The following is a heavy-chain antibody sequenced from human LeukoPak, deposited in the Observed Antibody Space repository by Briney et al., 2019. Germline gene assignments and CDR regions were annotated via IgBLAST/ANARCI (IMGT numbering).Heavy chain of an antibody. CDR2: INHNSGGT. CDR3: AVEVRGGQTHLPFDY. Sequence: GASVKVSCKASGYTFTGYYMHWVRQAPGQGLEWMGRINHNSGGTNYAQKFQGRVTMTRDTSISTAYMELSRLRSDDTAVYYCAVEVRGGQTHLPFDYWGQGTLVTVSS. J-gene: IGHJ4*02. D-gene: IGHD3-10*01. V-gene: IGHV1-2*06. CDR1: GYTFTGYY.